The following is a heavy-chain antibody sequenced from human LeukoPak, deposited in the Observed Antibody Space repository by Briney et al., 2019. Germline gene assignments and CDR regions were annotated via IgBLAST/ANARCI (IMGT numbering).Heavy chain of an antibody. Sequence: GRSLRLSCAASGFTFDDYAMHWVRQAPGKGLEWVSGISWNSGSIGYADSVKGRFTISRDNAKNSLYLQMNSLRAEDMALYYCAKDSGDYLDYMDVWGKGTTVTVSS. D-gene: IGHD4-17*01. J-gene: IGHJ6*03. CDR3: AKDSGDYLDYMDV. CDR2: ISWNSGSI. CDR1: GFTFDDYA. V-gene: IGHV3-9*03.